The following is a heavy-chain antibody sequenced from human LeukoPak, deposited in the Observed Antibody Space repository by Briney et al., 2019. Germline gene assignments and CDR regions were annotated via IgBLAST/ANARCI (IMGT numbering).Heavy chain of an antibody. CDR1: GFTFSTYW. CDR3: ARDGGGYDY. J-gene: IGHJ4*02. CDR2: IKEDGSRQ. Sequence: PGGSLRLSCAASGFTFSTYWMSWVRQTPGKGLEWVANIKEDGSRQYYVDSVKGRFTISRDNAKNSLYLQMNSLRVEDTAVYYCARDGGGYDYWGQGTLVTVSS. V-gene: IGHV3-7*01. D-gene: IGHD5-24*01.